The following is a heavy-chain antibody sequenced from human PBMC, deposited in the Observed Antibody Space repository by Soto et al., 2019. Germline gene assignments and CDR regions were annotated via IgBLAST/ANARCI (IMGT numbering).Heavy chain of an antibody. Sequence: PGGSLRLSCAASGFTFSSYEMNWVRQAAGKGLEWVSYISSSGSTINYADSVKGRFTISRDNAKNSLYLQMHSLRAEDTAVYYCARDREYRQGIFYYSDGMDVWGQGTTVTVSS. J-gene: IGHJ6*02. D-gene: IGHD3-9*01. CDR1: GFTFSSYE. V-gene: IGHV3-48*03. CDR3: ARDREYRQGIFYYSDGMDV. CDR2: ISSSGSTI.